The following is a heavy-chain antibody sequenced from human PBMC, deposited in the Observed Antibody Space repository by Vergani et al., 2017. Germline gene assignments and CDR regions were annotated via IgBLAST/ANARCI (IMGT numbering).Heavy chain of an antibody. Sequence: QVQLQESGPGLVKPSQTLSLTRTVSGGSISSGGYYWSWIRQHPGKGLEWIGYIYYSGSTYYNPSLKSRVTISVDTSKNQFSLKLSSVTAADTAVYYCAREVAGIVASGFDYWGQGTLVTVSS. CDR2: IYYSGST. D-gene: IGHD1-26*01. CDR1: GGSISSGGYY. V-gene: IGHV4-31*03. J-gene: IGHJ4*02. CDR3: AREVAGIVASGFDY.